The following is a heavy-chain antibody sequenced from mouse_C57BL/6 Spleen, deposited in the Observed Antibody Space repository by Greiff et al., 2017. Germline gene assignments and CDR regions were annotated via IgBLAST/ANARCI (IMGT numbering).Heavy chain of an antibody. D-gene: IGHD1-1*01. Sequence: LMKPGASVTLSCKATGYTFTGYWIEWVKQRPGHGLEWIGEILPGSGSTNYNEKFKGKATFTADTSSNTAYMQLSSLTTEDSAIYYCARYPITTVVATDFDYWGQGTTLTVSS. CDR3: ARYPITTVVATDFDY. V-gene: IGHV1-9*01. CDR1: GYTFTGYW. J-gene: IGHJ2*01. CDR2: ILPGSGST.